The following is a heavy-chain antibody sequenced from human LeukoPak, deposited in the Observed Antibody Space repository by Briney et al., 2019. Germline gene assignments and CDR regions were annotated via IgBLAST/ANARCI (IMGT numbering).Heavy chain of an antibody. D-gene: IGHD5-18*01. CDR2: IKQDGSVE. CDR1: GFTFENYW. J-gene: IGHJ4*02. V-gene: IGHV3-7*01. Sequence: GGSLRLSSVASGFTFENYWMSWVRQVPRKGPEWVANIKQDGSVEHYLESVKGRFTISRDNAKNSLFLQMNSLIAEDTAVYYCARWAGVTDQWGQGTQVTVSS. CDR3: ARWAGVTDQ.